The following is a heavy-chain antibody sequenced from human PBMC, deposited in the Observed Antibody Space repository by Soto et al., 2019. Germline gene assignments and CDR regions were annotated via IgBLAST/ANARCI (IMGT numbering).Heavy chain of an antibody. V-gene: IGHV4-59*01. CDR1: GGSISSYY. CDR2: FYYSVST. Sequence: PSETLSLTCTVSGGSISSYYWCWIRQPPGKGLEWIGYFYYSVSTNYNHFLKSRVTISVDTSKNQFSLKLSSVTAADAAVYFCARVSHSYDSSGDFDYWGQGTLVTVSS. D-gene: IGHD3-22*01. CDR3: ARVSHSYDSSGDFDY. J-gene: IGHJ4*02.